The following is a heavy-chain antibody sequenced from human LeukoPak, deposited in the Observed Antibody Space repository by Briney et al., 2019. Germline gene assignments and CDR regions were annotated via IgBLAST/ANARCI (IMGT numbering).Heavy chain of an antibody. CDR2: IYTSGST. J-gene: IGHJ6*02. D-gene: IGHD2-2*01. Sequence: SETLSLTCAVYGGSFSGYYWSWIRQPAGKGLEWIGRIYTSGSTNYNPSLKSRVTMSVDTSKNQFSLKLSSVTAADTAVYYCARERYQDIVVVPAAATYPYYYYYYGMDVWGQGTTVTVSS. V-gene: IGHV4-4*07. CDR1: GGSFSGYY. CDR3: ARERYQDIVVVPAAATYPYYYYYYGMDV.